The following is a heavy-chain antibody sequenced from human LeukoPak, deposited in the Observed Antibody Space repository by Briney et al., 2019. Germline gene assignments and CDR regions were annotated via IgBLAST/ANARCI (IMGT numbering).Heavy chain of an antibody. D-gene: IGHD3-10*01. CDR3: AKGYGSGSYHLDY. J-gene: IGHJ4*02. CDR1: GFTFSSYW. Sequence: GGSLRLSCAASGFTFSSYWMSWVRQAPGKGLEWVANIKQDGSEKYYVDSVKGRFTISRDNAKNSLYLQMNSLRGEDMALYYCAKGYGSGSYHLDYWGQGTLVTVSS. V-gene: IGHV3-7*03. CDR2: IKQDGSEK.